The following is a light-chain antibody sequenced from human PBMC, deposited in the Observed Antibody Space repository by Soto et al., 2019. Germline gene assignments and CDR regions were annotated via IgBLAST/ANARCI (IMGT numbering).Light chain of an antibody. CDR3: QQSYTIPIT. J-gene: IGKJ5*01. CDR1: QSIATY. CDR2: AAS. V-gene: IGKV1-39*01. Sequence: DIPMTQSPSSLSASVGDRVTITCRASQSIATYLNWYQHKLGKAPKLLIYAASSLQTGVPSRFSGSGSGTDLTLTISSLQPEDFATYFCQQSYTIPITFGQGTRLEIK.